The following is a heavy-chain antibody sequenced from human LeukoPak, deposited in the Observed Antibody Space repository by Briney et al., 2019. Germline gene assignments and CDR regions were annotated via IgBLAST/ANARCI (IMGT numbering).Heavy chain of an antibody. V-gene: IGHV3-23*01. D-gene: IGHD2-2*02. CDR1: GFTFSSYA. Sequence: SGGSLRLSCAASGFTFSSYAMSWVRQAPGKGLEWVSTIVGSGDYTYNADSVKGRFTISRDNSKNTLYLQLSSLRAEDTAIYYCARVSTSCYIGCSFDNWGQGTLVTVSS. CDR2: IVGSGDYT. J-gene: IGHJ4*02. CDR3: ARVSTSCYIGCSFDN.